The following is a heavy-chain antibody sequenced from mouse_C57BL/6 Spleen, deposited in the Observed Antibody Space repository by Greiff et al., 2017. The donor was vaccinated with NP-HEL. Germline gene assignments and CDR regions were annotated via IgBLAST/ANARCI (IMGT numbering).Heavy chain of an antibody. CDR2: IDPSDSYT. D-gene: IGHD3-2*02. J-gene: IGHJ2*01. CDR3: ARSTAQRFDY. Sequence: QVQLQQPGAELVMPGASVKLSCKASGYTFTSYWMHWVKQRPGQGLEWIGEIDPSDSYTNYNQKFKGKSTLTVDKSSSTAYMQLSSLTSEDSAVYYCARSTAQRFDYWGQGTTLTVSS. CDR1: GYTFTSYW. V-gene: IGHV1-69*01.